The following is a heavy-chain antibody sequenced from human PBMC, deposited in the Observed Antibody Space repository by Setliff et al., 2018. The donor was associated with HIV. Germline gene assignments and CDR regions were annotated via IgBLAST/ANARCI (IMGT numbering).Heavy chain of an antibody. V-gene: IGHV4-59*01. CDR1: GGSISSTY. CDR2: IYYTGTT. CDR3: ARGRNTMVRGAHIPTVFDF. D-gene: IGHD3-10*01. J-gene: IGHJ4*02. Sequence: NPSETLSLTCTVSGGSISSTYWSWIRQPPGKGLEWIGYIYYTGTTDYSPSFKSRVTISLDTSKTQFSLKLNSVTAADTAVYYCARGRNTMVRGAHIPTVFDFWGQGTLVTVSS.